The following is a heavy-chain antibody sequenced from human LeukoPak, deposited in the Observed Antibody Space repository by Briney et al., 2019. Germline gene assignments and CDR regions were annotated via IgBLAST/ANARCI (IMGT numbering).Heavy chain of an antibody. J-gene: IGHJ4*02. CDR3: ARWQTYCSSTSCYAVTRFFDY. CDR1: GGSLSSSSYY. V-gene: IGHV4-39*01. Sequence: SETLSLTCTVSGGSLSSSSYYWGWIRQPPGKGLEWIGSIYYSGSTYYNPSLKSRVTISVDTSKNQFSLKLSSVTAADTAVYYCARWQTYCSSTSCYAVTRFFDYWGQGTLVTVSS. CDR2: IYYSGST. D-gene: IGHD2-2*01.